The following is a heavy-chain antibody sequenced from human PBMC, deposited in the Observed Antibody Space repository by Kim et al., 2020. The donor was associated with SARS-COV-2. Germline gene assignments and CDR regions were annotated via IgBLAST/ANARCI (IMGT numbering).Heavy chain of an antibody. CDR1: GFTFSSYA. CDR3: AKAGDYDMYYYFDY. V-gene: IGHV3-23*03. Sequence: GGSLRLSCAASGFTFSSYAMSWVRQAPGKGLEWVSVIYSGGSSTYYADSVKGRFTISRDNSKNTLYLQMNSLRAEDTAVYYCAKAGDYDMYYYFDYWGQGTLVTVSS. CDR2: IYSGGSST. D-gene: IGHD3-22*01. J-gene: IGHJ4*02.